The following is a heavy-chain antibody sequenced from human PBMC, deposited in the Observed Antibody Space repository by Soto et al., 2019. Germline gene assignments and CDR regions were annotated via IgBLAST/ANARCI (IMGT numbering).Heavy chain of an antibody. D-gene: IGHD6-19*01. CDR1: GFTLSSDS. CDR2: LSGSGGTI. Sequence: EVQLVESGGGMVQPGGSLRVSCAASGFTLSSDSMHWVRQAPGKGLEWVSYLSGSGGTIDYADSGKGRFTLSRDNAKNSLYVPMNSLRDEDTAVYFCASETGLRSSGWSYYFDFWGQGTRVTVSS. CDR3: ASETGLRSSGWSYYFDF. V-gene: IGHV3-48*02. J-gene: IGHJ4*02.